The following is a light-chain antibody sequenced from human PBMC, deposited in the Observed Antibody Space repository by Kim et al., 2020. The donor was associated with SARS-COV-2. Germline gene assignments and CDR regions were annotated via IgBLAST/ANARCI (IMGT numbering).Light chain of an antibody. V-gene: IGKV1-39*01. CDR1: QSISTY. CDR3: QQGYSTPLT. J-gene: IGKJ3*01. Sequence: DIQMTQSPSSLSASVGDRVTITCRASQSISTYLNWYQQRPGKAPKLLIYAASSLQSGVPSRFSGSGSGTDFTLTISSLQPEDFATYYCQQGYSTPLTFGPGTKVDIK. CDR2: AAS.